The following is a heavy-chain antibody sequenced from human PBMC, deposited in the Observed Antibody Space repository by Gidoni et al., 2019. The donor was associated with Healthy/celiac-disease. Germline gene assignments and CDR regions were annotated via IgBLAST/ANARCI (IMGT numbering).Heavy chain of an antibody. D-gene: IGHD6-19*01. J-gene: IGHJ6*02. Sequence: QVQLVQSGAEVTKPGASVKGSCKASGYTFTRYAMHWVRQAPGQRLEWMGWINAGNGNTKYSQKFQGRVTITRDTSASTAYMELSSLRSEDTAVYYCARDFSSSGWYEHYYGMDVWGQGTTVTVSS. CDR2: INAGNGNT. CDR3: ARDFSSSGWYEHYYGMDV. CDR1: GYTFTRYA. V-gene: IGHV1-3*01.